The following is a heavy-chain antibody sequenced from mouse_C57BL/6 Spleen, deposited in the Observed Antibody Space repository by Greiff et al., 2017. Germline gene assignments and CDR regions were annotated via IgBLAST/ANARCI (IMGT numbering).Heavy chain of an antibody. CDR1: GYAFSSSW. J-gene: IGHJ3*01. CDR3: AREEYDYDGAY. Sequence: QVQLQQSGPELVKPGASVKISCKASGYAFSSSWMNWVKQRPGKGLEWIGRIDPGDGDTNYNGKFKGKATLTADKSSSTAYMQLSSLTSEDSAVYFCAREEYDYDGAYWGQGTLVTVSA. CDR2: IDPGDGDT. V-gene: IGHV1-82*01. D-gene: IGHD2-4*01.